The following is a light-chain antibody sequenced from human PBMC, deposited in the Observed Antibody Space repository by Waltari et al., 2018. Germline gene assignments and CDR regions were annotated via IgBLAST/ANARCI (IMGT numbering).Light chain of an antibody. CDR2: EVS. CDR1: SSDVGGYNY. Sequence: QSALTQPASVSGSPGQSITISCTGTSSDVGGYNYVSWYQQHPGKAPKLMIYEVSGRPSGVSNRFSGSKSGNTASLTISGLQAEDEADYYCSSYTSSSTRVFGGGTKLTVL. J-gene: IGLJ2*01. CDR3: SSYTSSSTRV. V-gene: IGLV2-14*01.